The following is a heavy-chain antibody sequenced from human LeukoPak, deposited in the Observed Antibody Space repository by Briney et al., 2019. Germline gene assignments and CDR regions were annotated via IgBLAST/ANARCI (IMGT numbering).Heavy chain of an antibody. D-gene: IGHD3-10*01. V-gene: IGHV4-30-2*01. CDR2: IYHSGST. CDR3: ARTELLWFGELSSPFDP. CDR1: GGSISSGGYS. Sequence: PSQTLSLTCTVSGGSISSGGYSWSWIRQPPGKGLEWIGYIYHSGSTYYNPSLKSRVTISVDRSKNQFSLKLSSVTAADTAVYYCARTELLWFGELSSPFDPWGQGTLVTVSS. J-gene: IGHJ5*02.